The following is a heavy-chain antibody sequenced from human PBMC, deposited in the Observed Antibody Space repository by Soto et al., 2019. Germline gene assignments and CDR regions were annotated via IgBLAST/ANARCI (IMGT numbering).Heavy chain of an antibody. V-gene: IGHV4-59*01. CDR3: ATASAETMVRAVYDAFGI. CDR2: IYSSGST. CDR1: GGSISSYY. Sequence: SETLSLTCTVSGGSISSYYWSWIRQPPGKGLEWIGYIYSSGSTNYNPSLKSRVTISGDTSKNQFSLKLSFVTAADTAVYYCATASAETMVRAVYDAFGIWGQGTMVTLSS. J-gene: IGHJ3*02. D-gene: IGHD3-10*01.